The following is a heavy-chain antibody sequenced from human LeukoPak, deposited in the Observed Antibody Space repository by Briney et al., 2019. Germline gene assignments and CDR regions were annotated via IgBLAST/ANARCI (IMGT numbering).Heavy chain of an antibody. V-gene: IGHV3-15*01. CDR2: IKSKTDGGTT. D-gene: IGHD3-3*01. J-gene: IGHJ4*02. CDR3: TTEWLEYYDFWSGTPN. CDR1: GFTFSNAW. Sequence: GGSLRLSCAASGFTFSNAWMSWVRQAPGKGLEWVGRIKSKTDGGTTDYAAPVKGRFTISRDDSKNTLYLQMNSLKTEDTAVYYCTTEWLEYYDFWSGTPNWGQGTLVTVSS.